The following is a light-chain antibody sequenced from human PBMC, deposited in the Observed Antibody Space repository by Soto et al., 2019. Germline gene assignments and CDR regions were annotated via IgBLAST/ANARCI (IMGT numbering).Light chain of an antibody. CDR2: DAS. Sequence: DIQMTQSPSTLSGSVGDRVTTTCRASQAISSRLAWYQQEPGKAPKLLIYDASGLESGVPSRFSGSASGTEFTLTVISLQPYDLAAYYCQQYNSYSRTFGQGTKVDIK. CDR3: QQYNSYSRT. J-gene: IGKJ1*01. V-gene: IGKV1-5*01. CDR1: QAISSR.